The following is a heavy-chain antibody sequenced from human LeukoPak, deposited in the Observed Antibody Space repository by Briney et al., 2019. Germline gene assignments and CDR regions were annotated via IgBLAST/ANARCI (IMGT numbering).Heavy chain of an antibody. V-gene: IGHV3-23*01. CDR2: ISGSTT. CDR1: GFTLSTYA. J-gene: IGHJ4*02. Sequence: PGGSLRLSCAASGFTLSTYAMSWIRQAPGKGPEWVSAISGSTTYYADSVKGRFTTSKDISKNTLSLQMNSLRAEDTAIYYCVKESPYGTPRLYYFDYWGQGALVTVSS. CDR3: VKESPYGTPRLYYFDY. D-gene: IGHD1-26*01.